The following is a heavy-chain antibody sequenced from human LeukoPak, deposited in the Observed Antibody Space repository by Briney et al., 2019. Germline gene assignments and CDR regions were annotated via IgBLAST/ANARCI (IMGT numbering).Heavy chain of an antibody. Sequence: SETLSLTCTVSGGSISSYYWSWIRQPAGKGLEWIGRIYTSGSTNYNPSLKSRVTMSVDTSKNQFSLKLSSVTAADTAVYYCARDSEAYYYDSSGYYYSGYYFDYWGQGTLVIVSS. D-gene: IGHD3-22*01. V-gene: IGHV4-4*07. J-gene: IGHJ4*02. CDR2: IYTSGST. CDR1: GGSISSYY. CDR3: ARDSEAYYYDSSGYYYSGYYFDY.